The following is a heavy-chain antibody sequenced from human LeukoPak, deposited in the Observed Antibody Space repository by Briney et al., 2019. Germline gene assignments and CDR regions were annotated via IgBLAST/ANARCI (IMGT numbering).Heavy chain of an antibody. CDR2: INPNSVGT. CDR3: ARGFSGLTKIWFDR. CDR1: GYSFIGYY. J-gene: IGHJ5*02. D-gene: IGHD6-25*01. Sequence: ASVKVSCKGSGYSFIGYYMHWVRQAPGQGLEWMGWINPNSVGTNYTQKFQGRVTMTTDTSISTAYMELSRLTSYDTTVYFCARGFSGLTKIWFDRWGEESRVTVCS. V-gene: IGHV1-2*02.